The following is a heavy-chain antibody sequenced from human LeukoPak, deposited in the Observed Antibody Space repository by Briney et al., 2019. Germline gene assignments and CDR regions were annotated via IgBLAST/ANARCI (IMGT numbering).Heavy chain of an antibody. D-gene: IGHD3-10*02. CDR3: ACVRGVEYYYYYYMDV. Sequence: SGTLSLTCAVSGGSISSSNWWSWVRQPPGKGLEWIGEIYHSGSTNYNPSLKSRVTISVDKSKNQFSLKLSSVTAADTAVYYCACVRGVEYYYYYYMDVWGKGTTVTVSS. CDR1: GGSISSSNW. V-gene: IGHV4-4*02. J-gene: IGHJ6*03. CDR2: IYHSGST.